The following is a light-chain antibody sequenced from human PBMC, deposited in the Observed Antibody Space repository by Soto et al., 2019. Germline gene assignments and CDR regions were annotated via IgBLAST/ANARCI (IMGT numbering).Light chain of an antibody. V-gene: IGKV3-20*01. CDR1: QSVISDY. Sequence: ETVLTQSPGTLSLSPGETATLSCRASQSVISDYLAWYQQKPDQAPRLVIYGASGRAAGIPDRFNGSGSGTDFTLTISRLEPEDFEMYYCQQYGSSVFTFGRGTRLDIX. CDR3: QQYGSSVFT. J-gene: IGKJ5*01. CDR2: GAS.